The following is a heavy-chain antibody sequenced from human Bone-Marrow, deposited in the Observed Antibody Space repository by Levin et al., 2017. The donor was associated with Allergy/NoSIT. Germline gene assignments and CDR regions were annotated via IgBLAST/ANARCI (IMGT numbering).Heavy chain of an antibody. CDR2: IYHSGST. V-gene: IGHV4-4*02. CDR1: GGSISSSNW. Sequence: SETLSLTCAVSGGSISSSNWWSWVRQPPGKGLEWIGEIYHSGSTNYNPSLKSRVTISVDKSKNQFSLKLSSVTAADTAVYYCARGGRDRTAGFDPWGQGTLVTVSS. D-gene: IGHD3-16*01. CDR3: ARGGRDRTAGFDP. J-gene: IGHJ5*02.